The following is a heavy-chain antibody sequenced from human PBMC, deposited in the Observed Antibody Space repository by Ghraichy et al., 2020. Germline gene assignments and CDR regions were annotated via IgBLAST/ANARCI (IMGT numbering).Heavy chain of an antibody. J-gene: IGHJ6*02. Sequence: SETLSLTCAVYGGSFSGYYWSWIRQPPGKGLEWIGEINHSGSTNYNPSLKSRVTISVDTSKNQFSLKLSSVTAADTAVYYCARGRIKTIFGYYYGMDVWGQGTTVTVSS. V-gene: IGHV4-34*01. CDR2: INHSGST. D-gene: IGHD3-3*01. CDR3: ARGRIKTIFGYYYGMDV. CDR1: GGSFSGYY.